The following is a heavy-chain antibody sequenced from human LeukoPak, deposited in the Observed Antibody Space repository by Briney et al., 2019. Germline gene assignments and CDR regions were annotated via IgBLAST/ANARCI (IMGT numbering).Heavy chain of an antibody. V-gene: IGHV3-21*01. J-gene: IGHJ4*02. CDR2: ISSSSSYI. D-gene: IGHD6-19*01. CDR1: GFTFSSYS. CDR3: ARDLEYSSGWYGY. Sequence: GGSLRLSCAASGFTFSSYSMNWVRQAPGEGLEWVSSISSSSSYIYYADSVKGRFTISRDNAKNSLYLQMNSLRAEDTAVYYCARDLEYSSGWYGYWGEGTLVTVSS.